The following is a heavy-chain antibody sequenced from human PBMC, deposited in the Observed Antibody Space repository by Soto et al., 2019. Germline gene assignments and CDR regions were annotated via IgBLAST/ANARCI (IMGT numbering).Heavy chain of an antibody. CDR3: ARVKLGYCISTSCYHDY. CDR2: ISSSSGYI. Sequence: EVQLVESGGGLVKPGGSLRLSCAASGFTFSSYSMNWVRQAPGKGLEWVSSISSSSGYIYYADSVKGRFTISRDNAKNSLYLQRNRLRAEDKAGFYCARVKLGYCISTSCYHDYWGQGTLVRVSS. J-gene: IGHJ4*02. CDR1: GFTFSSYS. V-gene: IGHV3-21*01. D-gene: IGHD2-2*01.